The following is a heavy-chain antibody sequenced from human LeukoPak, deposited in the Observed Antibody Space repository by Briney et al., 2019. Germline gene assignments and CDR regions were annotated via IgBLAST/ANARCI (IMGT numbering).Heavy chain of an antibody. CDR2: TYYSGST. CDR3: AREISSRKYGDYLGWFDP. J-gene: IGHJ5*02. Sequence: SETLSLTCTVSGVSISSYYWSWIRQPPGKGLEWIGYTYYSGSTNYNPSLKSRVTISVDTSKNQFSLKLSSVTAADTGVYYCAREISSRKYGDYLGWFDPWGQGTQVTVSS. V-gene: IGHV4-59*01. D-gene: IGHD4-17*01. CDR1: GVSISSYY.